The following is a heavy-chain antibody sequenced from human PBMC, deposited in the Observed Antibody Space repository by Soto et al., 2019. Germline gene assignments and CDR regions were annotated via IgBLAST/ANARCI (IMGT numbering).Heavy chain of an antibody. CDR2: IKQDGSEK. J-gene: IGHJ6*03. D-gene: IGHD1-1*01. Sequence: PEGSLRLSCAASGFTFSSYWMSWVRQAPGKGLEWVANIKQDGSEKYYVDSVKGRFTISRDNAKNSLYLQMNSLRAEDTAVYYCARAGEYYYYYYMDVWGKGTTVTVSS. CDR1: GFTFSSYW. V-gene: IGHV3-7*01. CDR3: ARAGEYYYYYYMDV.